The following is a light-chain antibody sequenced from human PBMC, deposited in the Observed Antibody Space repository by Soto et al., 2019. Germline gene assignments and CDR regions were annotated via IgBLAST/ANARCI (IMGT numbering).Light chain of an antibody. CDR3: QQYNNWPIT. J-gene: IGKJ5*01. V-gene: IGKV3-15*01. CDR2: GAS. Sequence: EVVMTQSPATLYVSPGERATLSCRASQSVSSDLAWYQQKPGQAPRLLIYGASARATTIPGRFSGSGSGTEFTLTISSLQSEDFAVYSCQQYNNWPITFGQGTRLESK. CDR1: QSVSSD.